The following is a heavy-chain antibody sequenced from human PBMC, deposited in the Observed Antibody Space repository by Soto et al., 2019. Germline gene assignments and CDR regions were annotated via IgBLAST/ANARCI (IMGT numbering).Heavy chain of an antibody. D-gene: IGHD6-6*01. CDR1: GNALTELS. CDR2: FDPEDGET. V-gene: IGHV1-24*01. Sequence: XSVKVSCKVSGNALTELSMHLVRQAPGKGLEWMGGFDPEDGETIYAQKFQGRVTMTEDTSTDTAYMELSSLRSEDTAVYYCAKGSSSSENFDDWGQGTLVTVSS. CDR3: AKGSSSSENFDD. J-gene: IGHJ4*02.